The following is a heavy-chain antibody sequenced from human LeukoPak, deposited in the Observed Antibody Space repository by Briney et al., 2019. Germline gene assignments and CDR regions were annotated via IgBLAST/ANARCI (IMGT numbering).Heavy chain of an antibody. J-gene: IGHJ4*02. V-gene: IGHV3-15*01. D-gene: IGHD3-22*01. CDR3: TTDLIVVGQADY. Sequence: PGGSLRLSCAASGFTFSNAWMSWVRQAPGKGLEWVGRIKSKTDGGTTDYAAPVKGRFTISRDDSKNTLYLQMNSLKTEDTAVYYCTTDLIVVGQADYWGQGTLVTVSS. CDR2: IKSKTDGGTT. CDR1: GFTFSNAW.